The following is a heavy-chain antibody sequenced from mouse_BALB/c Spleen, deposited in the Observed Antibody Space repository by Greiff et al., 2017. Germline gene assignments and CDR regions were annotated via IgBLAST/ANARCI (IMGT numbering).Heavy chain of an antibody. CDR1: GYTFTSYW. D-gene: IGHD2-1*01. V-gene: IGHV1S132*01. CDR3: ARRRGNSDY. Sequence: QVQLQQSGAELVKPGASVKLSCKTSGYTFTSYWILWVKQRPGQGLGWIGEIIPGTGTTYYNEKFKGKATLTIDTSSSTAYMQLSSLTSEDSAVYFCARRRGNSDYWGQGTTLTVSS. J-gene: IGHJ2*01. CDR2: IIPGTGTT.